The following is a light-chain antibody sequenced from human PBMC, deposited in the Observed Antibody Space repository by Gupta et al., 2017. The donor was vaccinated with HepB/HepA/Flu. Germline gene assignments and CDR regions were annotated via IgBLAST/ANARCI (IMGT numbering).Light chain of an antibody. CDR1: SSDIGSYNF. J-gene: IGLJ2*01. Sequence: PALTQPASVSGSPGQWITLSCTATSSDIGSYNFVSWSQQHPGKAPTSLIYDVTNRPSGISNRFSGSKSGSTASLTISALQVEDEADYYCTSFANIGKLFGGGTKLTVL. CDR3: TSFANIGKL. CDR2: DVT. V-gene: IGLV2-14*03.